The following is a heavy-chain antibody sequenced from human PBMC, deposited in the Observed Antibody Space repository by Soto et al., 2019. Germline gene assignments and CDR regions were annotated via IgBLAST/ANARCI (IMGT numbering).Heavy chain of an antibody. CDR2: VSHDGNTQ. J-gene: IGHJ4*02. Sequence: QVQLVESGGGVVQPGRSLRLSCAGSGFTFRNYGMHWVRQAPGKGLEWVAVVSHDGNTQHYADSVKGRFTISRDNSKNTLYLQMSSLRAEDTAVYYCAKETFEHSSSSDDSWGQGTLVTVSS. CDR3: AKETFEHSSSSDDS. D-gene: IGHD6-6*01. CDR1: GFTFRNYG. V-gene: IGHV3-30*18.